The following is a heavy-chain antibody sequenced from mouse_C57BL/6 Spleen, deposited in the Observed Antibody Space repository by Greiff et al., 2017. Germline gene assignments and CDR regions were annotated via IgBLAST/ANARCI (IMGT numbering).Heavy chain of an antibody. V-gene: IGHV5-12*01. J-gene: IGHJ2*01. CDR1: GFTFSDYY. CDR2: ISNGGGST. CDR3: ARGGWDY. Sequence: EVKVVESGGGLVQPGGSLKLSCAASGFTFSDYYMYWVRQTPEKRLEWVAYISNGGGSTYYPDTVKGRFTISRDNAKNTLYLQMSRLKSEDTAMYYCARGGWDYWGQGTTLTVSS.